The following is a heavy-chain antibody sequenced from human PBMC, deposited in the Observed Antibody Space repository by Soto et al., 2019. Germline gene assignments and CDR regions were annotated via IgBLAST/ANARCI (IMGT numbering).Heavy chain of an antibody. D-gene: IGHD3-9*01. CDR3: ARLLGVLAGPSYYYYGMDV. CDR1: GGTFSSYA. J-gene: IGHJ6*02. V-gene: IGHV1-69*01. CDR2: IIPILGTA. Sequence: QVQLVQSGAEVKKPGSSVKVSCKASGGTFSSYAISWVRQAPGQGLEWMGGIIPILGTANYAQKFQGRVTITADESTSTAYMELSSLRSEDTAVYYCARLLGVLAGPSYYYYGMDVWGQGTTVTVSS.